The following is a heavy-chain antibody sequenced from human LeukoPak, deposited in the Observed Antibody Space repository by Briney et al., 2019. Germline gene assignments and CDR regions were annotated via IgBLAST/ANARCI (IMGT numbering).Heavy chain of an antibody. CDR2: ISSSSSTI. CDR1: GFTFSSYS. CDR3: ARVGSYGDYGFDY. D-gene: IGHD4-17*01. V-gene: IGHV3-48*01. Sequence: GXSLRLSCAASGFTFSSYSMNWVRQAPGKGLEWVAYISSSSSTIYYADSVKGRFTISRDNAKNSLYLQMNSLRAEDTAVYYCARVGSYGDYGFDYWGQGTLVTVSS. J-gene: IGHJ4*02.